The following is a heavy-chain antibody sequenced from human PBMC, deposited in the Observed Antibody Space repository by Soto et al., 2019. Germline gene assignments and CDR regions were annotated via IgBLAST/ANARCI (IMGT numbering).Heavy chain of an antibody. CDR1: GGTFSSYA. CDR2: IIPIFGTA. J-gene: IGHJ3*02. CDR3: ASQLVSNAFDI. D-gene: IGHD6-13*01. Sequence: SVKVSCKASGGTFSSYAISWVRQAPGQGLEWMGGIIPIFGTANYAQKFQGRVTITADESTSTAYMELSSLRSEDTAVYHCASQLVSNAFDIWGQGTMVTVSS. V-gene: IGHV1-69*13.